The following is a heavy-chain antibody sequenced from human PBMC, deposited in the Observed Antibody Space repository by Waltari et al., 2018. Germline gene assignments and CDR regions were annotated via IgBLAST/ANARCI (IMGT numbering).Heavy chain of an antibody. Sequence: EVQLVESGGGLVQPGGSLRLSGAASGFSFSRYWMNWFRQAPGAGLEWVATIKPDGSGKFYVDSVKGRFSISRDNAKNSLYLQMNSLRAEDTAIFYCARMGAGRAPDYWGQRTLVTVSS. D-gene: IGHD3-16*01. CDR3: ARMGAGRAPDY. J-gene: IGHJ4*02. CDR2: IKPDGSGK. CDR1: GFSFSRYW. V-gene: IGHV3-7*03.